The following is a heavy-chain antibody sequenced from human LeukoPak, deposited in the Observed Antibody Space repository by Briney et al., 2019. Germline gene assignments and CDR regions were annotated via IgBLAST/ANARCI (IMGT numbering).Heavy chain of an antibody. CDR1: GGSFSGYY. D-gene: IGHD2-2*01. CDR2: INHSGST. Sequence: SETLSLTCAVYGGSFSGYYWSWIRQPPGKGLEWIGEINHSGSTNYNPSLKSRVTISVDTSKNQFSLKLSSVTAADTAVYYRARGHSIVVVPAALPWRAYFDYWGQGTLVTVSS. CDR3: ARGHSIVVVPAALPWRAYFDY. V-gene: IGHV4-34*01. J-gene: IGHJ4*02.